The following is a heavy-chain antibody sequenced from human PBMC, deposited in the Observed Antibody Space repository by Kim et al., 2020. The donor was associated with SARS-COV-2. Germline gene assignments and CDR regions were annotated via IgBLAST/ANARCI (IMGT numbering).Heavy chain of an antibody. V-gene: IGHV4-59*01. Sequence: SETLSLTCTVSGGSISSYYWSWIRQPPGKGLEWIGYIYYSGSTNYNPSLKSRVTISVDTSKNQFSLKLSSVTAADTAVYYCARRSGSYFNYWGQGTLVTVSS. CDR3: ARRSGSYFNY. D-gene: IGHD1-26*01. CDR1: GGSISSYY. J-gene: IGHJ4*02. CDR2: IYYSGST.